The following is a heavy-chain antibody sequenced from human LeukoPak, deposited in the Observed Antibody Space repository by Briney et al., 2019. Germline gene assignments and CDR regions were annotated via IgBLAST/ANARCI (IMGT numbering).Heavy chain of an antibody. J-gene: IGHJ5*02. D-gene: IGHD2-2*01. Sequence: SETLSLTCAVYGGSFSGYYRSWIRQPPGKGLEWIGEINHSGRTNYNPSLKSRVTISVDTSKNQFSLKLSSVTAADTAVYYCAILYCSSITSHWGFDPWGQGTPVTVSS. V-gene: IGHV4-34*01. CDR3: AILYCSSITSHWGFDP. CDR2: INHSGRT. CDR1: GGSFSGYY.